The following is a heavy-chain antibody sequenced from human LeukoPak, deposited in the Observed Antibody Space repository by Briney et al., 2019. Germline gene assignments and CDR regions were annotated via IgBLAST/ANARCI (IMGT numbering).Heavy chain of an antibody. CDR1: GFTFSSYG. D-gene: IGHD6-19*01. CDR3: ARPKGAVAGTFPFDY. Sequence: GRALRLSCAGSGFTFSSYGMHWVRQAPGKGLEWVAVIWYDGSNKYYADSVKGRFTISRDNSKNTLYLQMNSLRAEDTAVYYCARPKGAVAGTFPFDYWGQGTLVTVSS. V-gene: IGHV3-33*01. CDR2: IWYDGSNK. J-gene: IGHJ4*02.